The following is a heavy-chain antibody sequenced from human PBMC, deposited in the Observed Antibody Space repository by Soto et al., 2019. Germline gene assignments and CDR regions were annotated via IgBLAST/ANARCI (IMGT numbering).Heavy chain of an antibody. CDR2: IYPGDSDT. Sequence: GGSLKLYCQDCAYTFTNYWIGWVRQMPGKGLEWMGIIYPGDSDTTYSPSFQGQVTISTDKSISTAYLQWSSLKASDTVIYYCARPGYCSRTFFTDFDNWGQETQFT. J-gene: IGHJ4*02. CDR3: ARPGYCSRTFFTDFDN. V-gene: IGHV5-51*01. CDR1: AYTFTNYW. D-gene: IGHD2-2*01.